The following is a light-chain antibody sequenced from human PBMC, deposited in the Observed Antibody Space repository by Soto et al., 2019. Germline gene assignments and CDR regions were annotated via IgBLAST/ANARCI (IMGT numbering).Light chain of an antibody. J-gene: IGKJ1*01. V-gene: IGKV3-20*01. CDR1: QSVSSSY. CDR3: QQYGSSPPWT. CDR2: GAS. Sequence: EIVLTQSPGTLSLSPGERATLSCRASQSVSSSYSAWYQQKPGQAPRLLIYGASSRATGIPDRFSGSGSGTHFTLTISRLEPEDFAVYYCQQYGSSPPWTFGQGTKVEIK.